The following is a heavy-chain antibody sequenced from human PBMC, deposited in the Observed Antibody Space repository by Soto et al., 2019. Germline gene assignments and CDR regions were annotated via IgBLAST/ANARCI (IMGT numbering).Heavy chain of an antibody. CDR2: ISSRSSYI. J-gene: IGHJ3*02. CDR3: ARAYNGWYAGAFDI. CDR1: S. D-gene: IGHD6-19*01. V-gene: IGHV3-21*01. Sequence: SRNSNSKAPGKGLEWVSSISSRSSYIYYADSVKGRFTISRDNAKNSLYLQMNSLRAEDTAVYYCARAYNGWYAGAFDIWGQGTMVTVSS.